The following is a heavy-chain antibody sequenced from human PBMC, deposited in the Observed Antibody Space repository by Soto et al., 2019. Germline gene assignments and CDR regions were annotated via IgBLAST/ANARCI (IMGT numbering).Heavy chain of an antibody. CDR1: GEYISNGYY. CDR3: ASSSLYGMDV. V-gene: IGHV4-38-2*01. Sequence: PSETLSLTCAVSGEYISNGYYWAWIRQPPGKWLEWIGSIFHSGTTYYNPSIKSRVTIAVDTSKNQFSLKLSSVTAADSDVYYCASSSLYGMDVWGQGTTVTVSS. CDR2: IFHSGTT. J-gene: IGHJ6*02.